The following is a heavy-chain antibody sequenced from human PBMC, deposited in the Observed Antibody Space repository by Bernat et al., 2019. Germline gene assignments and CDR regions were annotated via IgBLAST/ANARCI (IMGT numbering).Heavy chain of an antibody. CDR1: GFTFSSYS. D-gene: IGHD3-3*01. Sequence: EVQLVESGGGLVKPGGSLRLSCAASGFTFSSYSMNWVRQAPGKGLEWVSSISSSSSYIYYADSVKGRFTISRDNAKNSLYLQMNSLRAEDTAVYYCASSTRKAIYYFDYWGRGTLVTVSS. CDR2: ISSSSSYI. J-gene: IGHJ4*01. CDR3: ASSTRKAIYYFDY. V-gene: IGHV3-21*01.